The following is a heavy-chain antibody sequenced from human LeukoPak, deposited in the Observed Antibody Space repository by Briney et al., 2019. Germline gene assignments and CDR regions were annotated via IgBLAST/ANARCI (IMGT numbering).Heavy chain of an antibody. D-gene: IGHD3-22*01. Sequence: ASVKDSCKASGYTFTSYGISWVRQAPGQGLEWMGWISAYNGNTNYAQKLQGRVTMTTDTSTSTAYMELRSLRSDDTAVYYCARQPLIVVVIRDLFFDYWGQGTLVTVSS. V-gene: IGHV1-18*01. J-gene: IGHJ4*02. CDR3: ARQPLIVVVIRDLFFDY. CDR2: ISAYNGNT. CDR1: GYTFTSYG.